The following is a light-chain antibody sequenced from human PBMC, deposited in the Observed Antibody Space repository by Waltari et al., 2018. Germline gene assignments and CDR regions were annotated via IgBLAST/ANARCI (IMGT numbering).Light chain of an antibody. CDR1: QSVNANR. J-gene: IGKJ1*01. CDR2: GGS. Sequence: EIVLTQPPGTLSLSRGDRVTLSCRASQSVNANRVAWYHQRPGRTPTLLIHGGSSRAIGIPDRFSGSGFGTDFTLTISRLEPEDSGIYYCQQYGTSTGTFGQGTKVEIK. CDR3: QQYGTSTGT. V-gene: IGKV3-20*01.